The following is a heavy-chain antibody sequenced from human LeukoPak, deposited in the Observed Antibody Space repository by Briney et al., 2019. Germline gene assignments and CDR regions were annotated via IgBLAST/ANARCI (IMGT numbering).Heavy chain of an antibody. CDR3: AVGTRRNDDAFDI. J-gene: IGHJ3*02. Sequence: GGSLRLSCAASGFTVSSNYMSWVRQAPGKGLEWVSVIYSGGSTYYADSVKGRFTISRHNSKNTLYLQMNSLRAEDTAVCYCAVGTRRNDDAFDIWGQGTMVTVSS. CDR2: IYSGGST. CDR1: GFTVSSNY. D-gene: IGHD1-1*01. V-gene: IGHV3-53*04.